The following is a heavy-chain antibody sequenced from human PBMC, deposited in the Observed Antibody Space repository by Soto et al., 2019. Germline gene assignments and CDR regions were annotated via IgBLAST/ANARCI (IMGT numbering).Heavy chain of an antibody. CDR1: GGSISSTKW. CDR2: IYHNGSP. V-gene: IGHV4-4*02. Sequence: QVQLQESGPGLVESSGPLSLTCAVSGGSISSTKWWSWVRQSPGKGLAGIGEIYHNGSPDYNPSLKSRVTISVDKSKKHFSLKLTSATAADTAVYFCGRWLGTSYGMDVWGQGTPVNVSS. J-gene: IGHJ6*02. D-gene: IGHD6-19*01. CDR3: GRWLGTSYGMDV.